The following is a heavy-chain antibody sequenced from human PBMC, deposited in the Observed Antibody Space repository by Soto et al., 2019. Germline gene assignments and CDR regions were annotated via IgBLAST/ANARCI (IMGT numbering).Heavy chain of an antibody. D-gene: IGHD4-17*01. Sequence: EVQLLESGGGLVQPGGSLRLSCAASGFTFSSYAMSWVRQAPGKGLEWVSVISGSAGSTNYADSVRGRFTISRDSSKNTLDLPMNSLRAEDTAIYYCAKDRRRTTVTTFDYSGQGTLVTVSS. J-gene: IGHJ4*02. CDR1: GFTFSSYA. V-gene: IGHV3-23*01. CDR3: AKDRRRTTVTTFDY. CDR2: ISGSAGST.